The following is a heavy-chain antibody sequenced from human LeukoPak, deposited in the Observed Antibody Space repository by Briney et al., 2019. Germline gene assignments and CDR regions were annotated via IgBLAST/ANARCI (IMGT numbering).Heavy chain of an antibody. CDR3: AKSGEVVPAAANYYYYMDV. J-gene: IGHJ6*03. Sequence: PGGSLRLSCAASGFTFSSYAMSWVRQAPGKGLEWVSAISGSGGSTYYADSVKGRFTISRDNSKNTLYLQMNSLRAEDTAVYYCAKSGEVVPAAANYYYYMDVWGKGTTVTVSS. V-gene: IGHV3-23*01. D-gene: IGHD2-2*01. CDR2: ISGSGGST. CDR1: GFTFSSYA.